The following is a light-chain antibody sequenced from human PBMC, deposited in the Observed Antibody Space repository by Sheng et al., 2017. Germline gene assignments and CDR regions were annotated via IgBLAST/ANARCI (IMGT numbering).Light chain of an antibody. V-gene: IGKV1-27*01. CDR2: VAS. CDR1: QGISNY. J-gene: IGKJ4*01. Sequence: DIQMTQSPSSLSASVGDRVTITCRASQGISNYLAWXQQKPGKVPKLLISVASTLQSGVPSGSVAVDLGQIFTLTISSLQPEDVATYYCQKYDNAPLTFGGGTKVEIK. CDR3: QKYDNAPLT.